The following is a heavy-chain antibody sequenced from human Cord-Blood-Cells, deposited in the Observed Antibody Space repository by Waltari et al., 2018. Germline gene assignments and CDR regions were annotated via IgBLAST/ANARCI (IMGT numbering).Heavy chain of an antibody. Sequence: QVQLQQWGAGLLKPSETLSLTCAVYGGSFSGYYWSWIRQPPGKWLEWIGEINHSGSTNYNPSLKSRVTISVDTSKNQFSLKLSSVTAADTAVYYCARSPIGYSSSWYYDYWGQGTLVTVSS. D-gene: IGHD6-13*01. CDR1: GGSFSGYY. V-gene: IGHV4-34*01. CDR3: ARSPIGYSSSWYYDY. J-gene: IGHJ4*02. CDR2: INHSGST.